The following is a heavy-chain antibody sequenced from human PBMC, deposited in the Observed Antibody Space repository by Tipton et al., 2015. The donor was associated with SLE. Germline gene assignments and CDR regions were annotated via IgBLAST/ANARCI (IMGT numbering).Heavy chain of an antibody. CDR1: GGSINTYY. D-gene: IGHD2-15*01. CDR2: ISYSGST. CDR3: ARIREIRWYAMDV. Sequence: TLSLTCTISGGSINTYYWSWIRQPPGKGLEWIGYISYSGSTNYNPSLKSRVTVSIDTSKNQFSLTLSSVTAADTALYYCARIREIRWYAMDVWGQGTTVIVSS. J-gene: IGHJ6*02. V-gene: IGHV4-59*08.